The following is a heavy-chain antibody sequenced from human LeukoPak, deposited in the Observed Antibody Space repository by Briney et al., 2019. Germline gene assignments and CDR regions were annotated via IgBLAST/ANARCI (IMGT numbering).Heavy chain of an antibody. CDR3: TRNTVTVHFDY. D-gene: IGHD4-17*01. V-gene: IGHV3-49*03. CDR2: IRSKAFGGTP. Sequence: HSAQSLRLSCSASGFTFDDYALSWFRQAPGKGLEWVGFIRSKAFGGTPEYVASVRGRFTISRDDSKTIAYLQMNSLKTEDTAVYYCTRNTVTVHFDYWSQGTLVTVSS. J-gene: IGHJ4*02. CDR1: GFTFDDYA.